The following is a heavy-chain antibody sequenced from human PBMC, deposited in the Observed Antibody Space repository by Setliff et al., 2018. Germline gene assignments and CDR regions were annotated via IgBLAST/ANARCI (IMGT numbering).Heavy chain of an antibody. D-gene: IGHD2-15*01. V-gene: IGHV1-3*01. Sequence: ASVKVSCKASGYTFSSYSMHWVRQAPGQRLEWMGWINAANENTQYSKKFQGRVTMTEDTSTDTAYMELSSLRSEDTAVYYCATNSGGNTIDAFDIWGQGTMVTVS. CDR2: INAANENT. CDR1: GYTFSSYS. CDR3: ATNSGGNTIDAFDI. J-gene: IGHJ3*02.